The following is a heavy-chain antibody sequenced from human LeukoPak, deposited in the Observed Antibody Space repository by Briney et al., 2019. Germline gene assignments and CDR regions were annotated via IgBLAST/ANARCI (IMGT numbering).Heavy chain of an antibody. CDR3: ARYIVVVVAATLASWFDP. D-gene: IGHD2-15*01. J-gene: IGHJ5*02. Sequence: KPSETLSLTCTVSGGSISSSSYYWGWIRQPPGKGLEWIGSIYYSGSTYYNPSLKSRVTISVDTSKNQFSLKLSSVTAADTAVYYCARYIVVVVAATLASWFDPWGQGTLVTVSS. V-gene: IGHV4-39*01. CDR1: GGSISSSSYY. CDR2: IYYSGST.